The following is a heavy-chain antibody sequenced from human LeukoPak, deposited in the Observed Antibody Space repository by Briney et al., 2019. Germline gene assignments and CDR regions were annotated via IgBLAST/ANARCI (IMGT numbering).Heavy chain of an antibody. D-gene: IGHD3-3*01. CDR1: GFTFSSYG. Sequence: GGSLRLSCAASGFTFSSYGMHWVRQAPGKGLEWVAFIRYDGSNKYYADSVKGRFTISRDNSKNTLYLQMNSLRAEDTAVYYCAKDSEWLSTHFGAFDIWGQGTMVTVSS. CDR2: IRYDGSNK. CDR3: AKDSEWLSTHFGAFDI. V-gene: IGHV3-30*02. J-gene: IGHJ3*02.